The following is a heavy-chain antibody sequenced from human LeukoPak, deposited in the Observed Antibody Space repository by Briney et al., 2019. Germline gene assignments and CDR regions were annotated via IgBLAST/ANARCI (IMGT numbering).Heavy chain of an antibody. CDR1: GGSFSGYY. D-gene: IGHD3-22*01. V-gene: IGHV4-34*01. CDR3: ARGLRDSSGPYAFDI. CDR2: INHSGST. J-gene: IGHJ3*02. Sequence: SETLSLTCAVYGGSFSGYYWSWIRQPPGKGLEWIGEINHSGSTNYNPSLKSRVTISVDTSKNQFSLKLSSVTAADTAVYYCARGLRDSSGPYAFDIWGQGTMVTASS.